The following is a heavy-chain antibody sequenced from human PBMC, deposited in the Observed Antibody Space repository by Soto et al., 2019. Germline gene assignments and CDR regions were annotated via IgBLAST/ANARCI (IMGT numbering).Heavy chain of an antibody. CDR1: GFTFSSYS. CDR2: ISSSSSTI. D-gene: IGHD3-10*01. J-gene: IGHJ5*02. Sequence: EVQLVESGGGLVQPGGSLRLSCAASGFTFSSYSMNWVRQAPGKGLEWVSYISSSSSTIYYADSVKGRFTISRDNAKNSLYLQMNSLRAEDTAVYYCARHGVWFGEFSWFDPWGQGTLVTVSS. CDR3: ARHGVWFGEFSWFDP. V-gene: IGHV3-48*01.